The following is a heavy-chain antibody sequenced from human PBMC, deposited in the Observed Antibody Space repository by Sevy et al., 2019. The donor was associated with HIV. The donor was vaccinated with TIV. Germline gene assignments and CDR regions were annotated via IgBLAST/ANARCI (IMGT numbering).Heavy chain of an antibody. CDR1: GFTFSSYP. V-gene: IGHV3-30*04. J-gene: IGHJ4*01. CDR2: ISFDGRNE. D-gene: IGHD2-8*01. Sequence: GGSLRLSCAASGFTFSSYPMHWVRQAPGKGLEWVAIISFDGRNEHYAGSVKGRFTISRDNSKKTVYLQMTNLRSEDAAVYYCARDHCTDGVCFRSGYFDYWGQGTLVTVSS. CDR3: ARDHCTDGVCFRSGYFDY.